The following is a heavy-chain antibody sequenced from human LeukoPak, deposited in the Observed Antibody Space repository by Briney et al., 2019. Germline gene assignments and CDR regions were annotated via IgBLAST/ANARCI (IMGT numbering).Heavy chain of an antibody. D-gene: IGHD4-23*01. CDR3: ARATKGYGGTFDY. CDR2: IYYSGST. CDR1: GDSISSYY. J-gene: IGHJ4*02. V-gene: IGHV4-59*01. Sequence: SETLSLTCTVSGDSISSYYWSWIRQPPGKGLKWIGYIYYSGSTNYNPSLKSRVTISVDTSKNQFSLKLSSVTAADTAVYYCARATKGYGGTFDYWGQGTLVTVSS.